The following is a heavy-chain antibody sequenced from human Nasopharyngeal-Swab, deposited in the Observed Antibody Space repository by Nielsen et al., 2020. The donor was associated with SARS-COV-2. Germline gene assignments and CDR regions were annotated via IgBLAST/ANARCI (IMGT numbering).Heavy chain of an antibody. Sequence: GESLKISCAASGFTFSSYSMNWVRQALGKGLEWVSYISSSGSTIYYADSVKGRFTISRDNAKNSLYLQMNSLRAEDTAVYYCATGDRASDYWGQGTLVTVSS. V-gene: IGHV3-48*04. D-gene: IGHD1-1*01. CDR1: GFTFSSYS. CDR2: ISSSGSTI. CDR3: ATGDRASDY. J-gene: IGHJ4*02.